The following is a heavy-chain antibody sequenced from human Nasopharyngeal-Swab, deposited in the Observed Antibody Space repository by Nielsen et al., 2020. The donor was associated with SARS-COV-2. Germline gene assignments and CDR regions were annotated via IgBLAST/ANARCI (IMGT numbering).Heavy chain of an antibody. Sequence: GGSLRLSCAASGFTFSSYSMNWVRQAPGKGLEWVSPISSSSSYIYYADSVKGRFTISRDNAKNSLYLQMNSLRAEDTAVYYCARAEAVAGTWGFDYWGQGTLVTVSS. V-gene: IGHV3-21*01. D-gene: IGHD6-19*01. CDR2: ISSSSSYI. CDR3: ARAEAVAGTWGFDY. J-gene: IGHJ4*02. CDR1: GFTFSSYS.